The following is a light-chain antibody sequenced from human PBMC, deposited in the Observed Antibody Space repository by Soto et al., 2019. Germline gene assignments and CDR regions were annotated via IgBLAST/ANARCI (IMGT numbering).Light chain of an antibody. V-gene: IGKV2-28*01. Sequence: DVVMTQSPLSLPVTPGEPSSISCRSSQSLLQSNGYTYLDWYLQKSGQSPQLFIXLPSIRASGVPDRFNGSGSGTDFTLKISKVEDEDVGVYYCVQALQTHPWTFGQGTKVDIK. CDR2: LPS. J-gene: IGKJ1*01. CDR3: VQALQTHPWT. CDR1: QSLLQSNGYTY.